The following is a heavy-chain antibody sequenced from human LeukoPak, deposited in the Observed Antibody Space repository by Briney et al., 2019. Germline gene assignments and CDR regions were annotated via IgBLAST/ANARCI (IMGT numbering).Heavy chain of an antibody. J-gene: IGHJ3*02. CDR1: QFNFNNFG. CDR3: AKDPNSDCIGTFDI. D-gene: IGHD2-21*02. CDR2: IRGSGGST. Sequence: GGSLRLSCATSQFNFNNFGMTWVRQAPGKGLEWVSSIRGSGGSTQYADSVQGRFAISRDNSKNTLYLQMNSLRAEDTAVYYCAKDPNSDCIGTFDIWGQGTMVTVSS. V-gene: IGHV3-23*01.